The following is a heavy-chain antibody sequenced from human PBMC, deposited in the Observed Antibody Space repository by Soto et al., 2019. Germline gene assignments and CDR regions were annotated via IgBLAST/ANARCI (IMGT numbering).Heavy chain of an antibody. CDR1: GGSISSGGYY. J-gene: IGHJ6*02. CDR3: ARAEGRRDDYGYLYYYDGMDV. Sequence: PWETLSLTCPVSGGSISSGGYYWSWIRQHPGKGLEWIGYIYYSGSTYYNPSPKSRVTISLDTSKNQFSLKLSFVTAADTAVYYCARAEGRRDDYGYLYYYDGMDVWGQGTTVTVSS. D-gene: IGHD4-17*01. CDR2: IYYSGST. V-gene: IGHV4-31*02.